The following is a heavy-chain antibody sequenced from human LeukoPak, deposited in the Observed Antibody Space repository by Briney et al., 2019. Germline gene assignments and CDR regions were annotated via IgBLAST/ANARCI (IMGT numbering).Heavy chain of an antibody. J-gene: IGHJ4*02. V-gene: IGHV1-18*01. D-gene: IGHD3-10*01. CDR3: ARPLLWFGELFPYFDY. Sequence: ASVKVSCKASSYTFTSYGISWVRQAPGQGLEWMGWISAYNGNTNYAQKLQGRVTMTTDTSTSTAYMELRSLRSDDTAVYYCARPLLWFGELFPYFDYWGQGTLVTVSS. CDR2: ISAYNGNT. CDR1: SYTFTSYG.